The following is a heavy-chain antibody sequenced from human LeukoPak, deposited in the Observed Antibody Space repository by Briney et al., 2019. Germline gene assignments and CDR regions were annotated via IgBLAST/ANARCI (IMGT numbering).Heavy chain of an antibody. CDR2: ISAYNGNT. CDR1: GYTFTSYG. V-gene: IGHV1-18*01. D-gene: IGHD1-26*01. J-gene: IGHJ3*02. Sequence: GASVKVSCKASGYTFTSYGISWVRQAPGQGLEWMGWISAYNGNTNYAQKFQGRVTITTDKSTSTAYMELSSLRSEDTAVYYCARSGARDAFDIWGQGTMVTVSS. CDR3: ARSGARDAFDI.